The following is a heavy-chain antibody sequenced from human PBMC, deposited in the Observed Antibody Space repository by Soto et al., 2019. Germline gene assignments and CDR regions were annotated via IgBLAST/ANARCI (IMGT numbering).Heavy chain of an antibody. CDR2: TSSDERNK. Sequence: GGSLRLSCAASGFIFNTFAMHWVRQAPGKGLEWVSVTSSDERNKYYADSVKGRFTISRDNSKNTLYLQLNSLRAEDMAVYYCARGSSSSWLLDYWGQGTLVTVSS. J-gene: IGHJ4*02. CDR3: ARGSSSSWLLDY. CDR1: GFIFNTFA. D-gene: IGHD6-13*01. V-gene: IGHV3-30*04.